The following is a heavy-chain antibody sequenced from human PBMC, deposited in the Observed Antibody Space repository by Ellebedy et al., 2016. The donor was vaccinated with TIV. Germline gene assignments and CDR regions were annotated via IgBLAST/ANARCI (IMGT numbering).Heavy chain of an antibody. Sequence: AASVKVSCKASGGTFSSYAISWVRQAPGQGLDWMGRIIPILGIANYAQKFQGRVTITADKSTSTAYMELSSLRSEDTAVYYCARDAVVVAANHNWFDPWGQGTLVTVSS. CDR3: ARDAVVVAANHNWFDP. CDR2: IIPILGIA. J-gene: IGHJ5*02. D-gene: IGHD2-15*01. CDR1: GGTFSSYA. V-gene: IGHV1-69*04.